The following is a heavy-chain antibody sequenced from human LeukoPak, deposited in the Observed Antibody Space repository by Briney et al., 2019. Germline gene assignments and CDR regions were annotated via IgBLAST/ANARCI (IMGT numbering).Heavy chain of an antibody. CDR1: GYTFTGYY. J-gene: IGHJ3*02. CDR3: ASRYCSSTSCFLDAFDI. Sequence: ASVKVSCKASGYTFTGYYMHWVRQAPGQGLEWMGWINPNSGGTNYAQKFQGRVTMTRDTSISTAYMELSRLRSDDTAVYYCASRYCSSTSCFLDAFDIWGQGTMVTASS. CDR2: INPNSGGT. V-gene: IGHV1-2*02. D-gene: IGHD2-2*01.